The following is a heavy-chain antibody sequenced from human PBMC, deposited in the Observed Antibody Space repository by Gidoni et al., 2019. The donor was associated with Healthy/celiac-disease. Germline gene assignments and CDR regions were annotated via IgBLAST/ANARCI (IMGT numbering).Heavy chain of an antibody. CDR2: ISYDGSNK. J-gene: IGHJ4*02. CDR3: AKDGTKYYYGSGSYLPVDY. D-gene: IGHD3-10*01. V-gene: IGHV3-30*18. Sequence: QVQLVESGGGVVQPGRSLRLSCAASGFTFSSYGMHWVRQAPGKGLEWVAVISYDGSNKYYADSVKGRFTISRDNSKNTLYLQMNSLRAEDTAVYYCAKDGTKYYYGSGSYLPVDYWGQGTLVTVSS. CDR1: GFTFSSYG.